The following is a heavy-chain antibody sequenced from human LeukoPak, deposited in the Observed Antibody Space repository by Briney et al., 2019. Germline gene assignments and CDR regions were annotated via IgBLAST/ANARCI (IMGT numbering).Heavy chain of an antibody. J-gene: IGHJ4*02. D-gene: IGHD6-19*01. V-gene: IGHV4-4*07. CDR3: ARDHSSGWYRYYFDY. CDR2: IYTSGST. CDR1: GGSISSCY. Sequence: PSETLSLTCTVSGGSISSCYWSWIRQPAGKGLEWIGRIYTSGSTNYNPSLKSRVTMSVDTSKNQFPLKLSSVTAADTAVYYCARDHSSGWYRYYFDYWGQGTLVTVSS.